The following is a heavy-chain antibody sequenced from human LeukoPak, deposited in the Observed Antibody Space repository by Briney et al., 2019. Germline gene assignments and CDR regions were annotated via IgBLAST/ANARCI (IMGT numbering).Heavy chain of an antibody. CDR1: GDSVSSNSAS. CDR3: ARDNDHGGYYFDY. Sequence: SQTLSLTCAISGDSVSSNSASWHWIRQSPSRGLQWLGRTYYTSKWFNDYAVSLKSRITINPDTSKNQFSLQLNSVTPEDTAVYFCARDNDHGGYYFDYWGQGTLVTVSS. V-gene: IGHV6-1*01. J-gene: IGHJ4*02. CDR2: TYYTSKWFN. D-gene: IGHD4-23*01.